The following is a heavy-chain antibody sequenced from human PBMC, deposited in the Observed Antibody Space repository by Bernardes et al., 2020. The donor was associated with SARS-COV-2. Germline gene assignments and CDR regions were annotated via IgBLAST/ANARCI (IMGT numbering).Heavy chain of an antibody. CDR2: ISHDGNLK. V-gene: IGHV3-30*18. D-gene: IGHD2-21*02. Sequence: GGSLRLSCAASGFTFNNYAMNWVRQAPGKGLEWVAVISHDGNLKYYADSMKGRFTISRDNSNNTVYLQMSGLRVEDTAIYYCTKDSSGGDNRNWFDPWGQGTLVTVSS. CDR1: GFTFNNYA. J-gene: IGHJ5*02. CDR3: TKDSSGGDNRNWFDP.